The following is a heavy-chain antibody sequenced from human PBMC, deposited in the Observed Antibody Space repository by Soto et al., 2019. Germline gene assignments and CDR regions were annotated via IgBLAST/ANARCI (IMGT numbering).Heavy chain of an antibody. V-gene: IGHV1-18*01. Sequence: ASVKFSCKASGYTFTSYGISWVRQAPGQGLEWMGWISAYNGNTNYAQKLQGRVTMTTDTSTSTAYMELRSLRSDDTAVYYCARESNYDFWSGYYTWGQGTLVTVSS. CDR3: ARESNYDFWSGYYT. D-gene: IGHD3-3*01. CDR2: ISAYNGNT. J-gene: IGHJ4*02. CDR1: GYTFTSYG.